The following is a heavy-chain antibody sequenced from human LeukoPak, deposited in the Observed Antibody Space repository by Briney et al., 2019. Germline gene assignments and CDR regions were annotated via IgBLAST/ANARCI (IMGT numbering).Heavy chain of an antibody. Sequence: VSVKVSCKASGYTFTGYYMHWVRQAPGQGLEWMGWINPNSGGTNYAQKFQGRVTMTRDTSISTAYMELSRLRSDDTAVYYCAPAGGYCRSTSCYFDYWGQGTLVTVSS. V-gene: IGHV1-2*02. CDR1: GYTFTGYY. CDR2: INPNSGGT. CDR3: APAGGYCRSTSCYFDY. J-gene: IGHJ4*02. D-gene: IGHD2-2*01.